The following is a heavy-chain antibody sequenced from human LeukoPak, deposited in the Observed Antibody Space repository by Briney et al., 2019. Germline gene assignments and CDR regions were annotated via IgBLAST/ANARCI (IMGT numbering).Heavy chain of an antibody. CDR2: IYHSGST. CDR3: ARHSETILGSVDY. V-gene: IGHV4-38-2*01. D-gene: IGHD3-3*01. CDR1: GYSISSSYY. J-gene: IGHJ4*02. Sequence: PSETLSRTCAVSGYSISSSYYWGWIRQPPGKGLEWIGSIYHSGSTYYSPSLKIRVTISIDTSKNKFSLKLSSVTAADTAVYYCARHSETILGSVDYWGQGTLVTVSS.